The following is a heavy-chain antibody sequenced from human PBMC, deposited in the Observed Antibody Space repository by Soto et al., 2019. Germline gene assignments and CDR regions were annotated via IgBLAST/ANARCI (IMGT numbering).Heavy chain of an antibody. CDR2: VYPDDSDT. V-gene: IGHV5-51*01. Sequence: GESLKISCKASGYNFNIYWIGWVRQMPGKGLEWMGVVYPDDSDTRYSPSFQGQVTISADKSISTAYLQWSSLKASDTAMYYCARPRMRIVEQDAFDIWGQGTMVTVSS. CDR1: GYNFNIYW. CDR3: ARPRMRIVEQDAFDI. J-gene: IGHJ3*02. D-gene: IGHD1-26*01.